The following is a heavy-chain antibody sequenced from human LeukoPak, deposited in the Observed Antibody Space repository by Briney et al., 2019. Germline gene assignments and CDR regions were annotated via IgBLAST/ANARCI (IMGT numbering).Heavy chain of an antibody. J-gene: IGHJ1*01. CDR3: ARDIAVGDTRGEYFRH. Sequence: ASVKVSCKASGYIFSNYGISWVRQAPGQGLEWMGWISVYNGDKEYAKRFRGRVTMTTDTSTNTAYMELTDLRSDDTAMFYCARDIAVGDTRGEYFRHWGQGTLVTVSS. CDR1: GYIFSNYG. V-gene: IGHV1-18*01. CDR2: ISVYNGDK. D-gene: IGHD1-26*01.